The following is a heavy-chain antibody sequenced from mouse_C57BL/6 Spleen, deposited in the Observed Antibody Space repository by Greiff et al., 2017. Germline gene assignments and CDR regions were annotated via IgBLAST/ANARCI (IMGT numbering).Heavy chain of an antibody. Sequence: EVKLMESGPELVKPGASVKISCKASGYTFTDYYMNWVKQSHGKSLEWIGDINPNNGGTSYNQKFKGKATLTVDKSSSTAYMELRSLTSEDSAVYYCAREVNGYWGQGTTLTVSS. J-gene: IGHJ2*01. CDR1: GYTFTDYY. D-gene: IGHD2-2*01. CDR2: INPNNGGT. CDR3: AREVNGY. V-gene: IGHV1-26*01.